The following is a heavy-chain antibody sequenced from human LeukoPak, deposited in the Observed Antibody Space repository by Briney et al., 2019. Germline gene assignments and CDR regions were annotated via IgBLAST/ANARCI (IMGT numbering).Heavy chain of an antibody. D-gene: IGHD2-2*02. CDR1: GFTFSTNS. V-gene: IGHV3-21*01. CDR2: ISSSGTYI. J-gene: IGHJ4*02. CDR3: ARDVARDISCYTD. Sequence: PGGPLRLSCAASGFTFSTNSMNWVRQAPGKGLEWVASISSSGTYIYYPESLKGRFTVSRDNAKNSVYLQMNSLRAEDTAVYYCARDVARDISCYTDWGQGTLVTVSS.